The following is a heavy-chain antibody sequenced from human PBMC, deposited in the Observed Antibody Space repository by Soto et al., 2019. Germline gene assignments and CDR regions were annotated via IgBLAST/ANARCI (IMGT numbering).Heavy chain of an antibody. CDR2: IRGDLVTT. CDR1: GFTFSDHA. D-gene: IGHD2-15*01. J-gene: IGHJ6*02. CDR3: ARGDPVGYCSGGSCYSDGMDV. Sequence: GGSLRLSCATSGFTFSDHAMHWVRQAPGEGLEWVSGIRGDLVTTPYADSVKGRFTISRGNAKNSLYLQMNSLRAEDTAVYYCARGDPVGYCSGGSCYSDGMDVWGQGTTVTVSS. V-gene: IGHV3-23*01.